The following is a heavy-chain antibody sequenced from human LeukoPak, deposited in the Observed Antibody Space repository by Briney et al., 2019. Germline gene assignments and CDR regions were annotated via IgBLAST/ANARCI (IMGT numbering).Heavy chain of an antibody. D-gene: IGHD3-3*01. CDR1: GFTFSSYS. CDR3: ARDLNLGDFWSGSFDP. Sequence: PGGSLRLSCAASGFTFSSYSMNWVRQAPGKGLEWVSSISSSSSYIYYADSVKGRFTISRDNAKNSLCLQMNSLRAEDTAVYYCARDLNLGDFWSGSFDPWGQGTLVTVSS. V-gene: IGHV3-21*01. J-gene: IGHJ5*02. CDR2: ISSSSSYI.